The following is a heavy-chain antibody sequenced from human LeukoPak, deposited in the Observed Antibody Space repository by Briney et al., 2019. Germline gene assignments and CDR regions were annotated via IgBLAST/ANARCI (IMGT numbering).Heavy chain of an antibody. CDR1: GGSISSYY. Sequence: SETLSLTCTVSGGSISSYYWSWIRQPPGKGLEWIGYIYYSGSTNYNPSLKSRVTISVDTSKNQFSLKLSSVTAADTAVYYCARGGYDFWSGYPYYFGYWGQGTLVTVSS. CDR3: ARGGYDFWSGYPYYFGY. D-gene: IGHD3-3*01. CDR2: IYYSGST. V-gene: IGHV4-59*01. J-gene: IGHJ4*02.